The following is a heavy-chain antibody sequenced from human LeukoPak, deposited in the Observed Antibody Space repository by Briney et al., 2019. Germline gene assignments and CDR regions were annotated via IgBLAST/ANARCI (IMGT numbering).Heavy chain of an antibody. V-gene: IGHV3-74*01. J-gene: IGHJ4*02. D-gene: IGHD5-12*01. CDR2: INSDGSSI. Sequence: GGSLRLSCAASGFTFSSYWMHWVRQAPGKGMVWVSRINSDGSSISYADSVKGRFTIPRDNDKNTLYLQMNSLRVEDTAVYYCAREGRVTGYDFDCWGQGTLVTVSS. CDR1: GFTFSSYW. CDR3: AREGRVTGYDFDC.